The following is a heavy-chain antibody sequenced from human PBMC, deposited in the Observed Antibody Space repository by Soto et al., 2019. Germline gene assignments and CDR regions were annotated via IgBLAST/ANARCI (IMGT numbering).Heavy chain of an antibody. Sequence: QVQLVQSGAEVKKPGSSVKVSCKASGGTFSSYTISWVRQAPGQGLEWMGRIIPILGIANYAQKFQGRVTITADKSTSTAYMELSSLRSEDTAVYYCAREGGGGDCYQCFDLWDRGTLVTVSS. D-gene: IGHD2-21*02. CDR1: GGTFSSYT. J-gene: IGHJ2*01. CDR2: IIPILGIA. CDR3: AREGGGGDCYQCFDL. V-gene: IGHV1-69*08.